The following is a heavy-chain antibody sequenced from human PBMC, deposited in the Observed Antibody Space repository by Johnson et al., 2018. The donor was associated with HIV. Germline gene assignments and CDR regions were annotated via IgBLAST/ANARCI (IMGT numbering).Heavy chain of an antibody. CDR1: GFTFSSYA. Sequence: QVQLVESGGGVVQPGRSLRLSCAASGFTFSSYAMHWVRQAPGKGLELVAVISYDGSNKYYADSVKGRFTISRDNSKNTLYLQMNSLRAEDTALYYCAKVRLAWGLSREAFDIWGQGTMVTVSS. D-gene: IGHD3-3*02. J-gene: IGHJ3*02. CDR3: AKVRLAWGLSREAFDI. V-gene: IGHV3-30-3*01. CDR2: ISYDGSNK.